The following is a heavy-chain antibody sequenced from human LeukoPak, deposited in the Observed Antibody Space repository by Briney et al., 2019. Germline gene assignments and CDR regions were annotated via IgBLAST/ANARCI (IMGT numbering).Heavy chain of an antibody. CDR3: ARGAYCGGDCPLPNSLY. CDR1: GGTFSSYT. J-gene: IGHJ4*02. CDR2: IIPILGIA. D-gene: IGHD2-21*01. Sequence: VKVSCKASGGTFSSYTISWVRQAPGQGLEWMGRIIPILGIANYAQKFQGRVTITADKSTSTAYMELSSLRSEDTAVYYCARGAYCGGDCPLPNSLYWGQGTLVAVSS. V-gene: IGHV1-69*02.